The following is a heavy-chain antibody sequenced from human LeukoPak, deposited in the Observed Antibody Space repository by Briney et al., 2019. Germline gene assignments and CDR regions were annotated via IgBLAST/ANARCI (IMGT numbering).Heavy chain of an antibody. Sequence: ASVKVSCKASGYTFTSYGISWVRQAPGQGLEWMGWISAYNGNTNYAQKLQGRVTMTTDTSTSTAYMELRSLRSDDTAVYYCARDPPPSTVTTKGLHFDYWGQGTLVTVSS. CDR3: ARDPPPSTVTTKGLHFDY. V-gene: IGHV1-18*01. CDR2: ISAYNGNT. D-gene: IGHD4-17*01. CDR1: GYTFTSYG. J-gene: IGHJ4*02.